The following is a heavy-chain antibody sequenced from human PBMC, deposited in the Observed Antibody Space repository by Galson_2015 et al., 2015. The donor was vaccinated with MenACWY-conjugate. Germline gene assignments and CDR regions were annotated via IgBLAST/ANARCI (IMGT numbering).Heavy chain of an antibody. CDR1: GGSISGPNW. V-gene: IGHV4-4*02. J-gene: IGHJ4*02. CDR3: VANGYYTLEH. CDR2: IYHSGST. Sequence: ATLSLTCAVSGGSISGPNWWSWVRQPPGKGLEWIGEIYHSGSTNYNPSLKSRITISVDKSKNQFSLQLTSVTAADTAVYYCVANGYYTLEHWGQGTPVTVSS. D-gene: IGHD3-3*01.